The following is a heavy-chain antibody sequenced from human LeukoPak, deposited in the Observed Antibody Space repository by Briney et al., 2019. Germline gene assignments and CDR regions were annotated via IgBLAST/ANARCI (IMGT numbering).Heavy chain of an antibody. J-gene: IGHJ4*02. CDR3: ARGVVVLSAFDN. CDR1: GDSIRRGYY. D-gene: IGHD2-15*01. V-gene: IGHV4-31*03. CDR2: INYGGST. Sequence: PSQTLSLTCLVSGDSIRRGYYWSSIRQLPGKGLEGIGYINYGGSTFYSPPLKGRVTISVDPSKTQFSLERSSGTAADTAVYSCARGVVVLSAFDNWGQGTLVTVSS.